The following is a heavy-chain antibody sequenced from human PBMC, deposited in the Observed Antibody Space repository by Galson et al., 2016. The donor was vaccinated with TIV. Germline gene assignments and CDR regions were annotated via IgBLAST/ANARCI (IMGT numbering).Heavy chain of an antibody. CDR3: SRSPPLGSTIYYFDY. D-gene: IGHD1-26*01. CDR2: MWSDGTNE. Sequence: SLRLSCAASGFTFSNYGIHWVCQAPGKGLEWVSTMWSDGTNEHYADSVKGRFTISRDNSKDTLYLHMHSLRADDTAVYYCSRSPPLGSTIYYFDYWGQGTLVTVSS. CDR1: GFTFSNYG. J-gene: IGHJ4*02. V-gene: IGHV3-33*01.